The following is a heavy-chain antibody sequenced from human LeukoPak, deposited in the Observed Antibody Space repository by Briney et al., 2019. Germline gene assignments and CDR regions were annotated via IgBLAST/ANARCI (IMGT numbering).Heavy chain of an antibody. V-gene: IGHV3-15*01. J-gene: IGHJ4*02. Sequence: PGGSLRLSCAASGFTFSNAWTSWVRQAPGKGLEWVGRIKSKTDGGTTDYAAPVKGRFTISRDDSKNTLYLQMNSLKTEDTAVYYCTTDSSGWSDYFDYWGQGTLVTVSS. D-gene: IGHD6-19*01. CDR2: IKSKTDGGTT. CDR3: TTDSSGWSDYFDY. CDR1: GFTFSNAW.